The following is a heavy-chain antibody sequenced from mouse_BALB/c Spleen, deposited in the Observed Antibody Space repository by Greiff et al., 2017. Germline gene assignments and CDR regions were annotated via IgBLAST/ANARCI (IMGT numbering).Heavy chain of an antibody. D-gene: IGHD2-10*02. Sequence: VKLQESGAELVRPGTSVKVSCKPSGYAFTNYLIEWVKQRPGQGLEWIGVINPGSGGTNYNEKFKGKATLTADKSSSTAYMQLSSLTSDDSAVYFCAREYGNYGAMDYWGQGTSVTVSS. CDR2: INPGSGGT. V-gene: IGHV1-54*01. CDR3: AREYGNYGAMDY. J-gene: IGHJ4*01. CDR1: GYAFTNYL.